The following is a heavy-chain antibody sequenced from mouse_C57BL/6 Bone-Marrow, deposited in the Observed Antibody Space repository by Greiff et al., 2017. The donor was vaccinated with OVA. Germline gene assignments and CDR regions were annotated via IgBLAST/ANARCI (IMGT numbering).Heavy chain of an antibody. CDR3: ARTAYYSNPDY. CDR2: ILPGSGST. CDR1: GYTFTGYW. D-gene: IGHD2-5*01. V-gene: IGHV1-9*01. J-gene: IGHJ4*01. Sequence: QVQLQQSGAELMKPGASVKLSCKATGYTFTGYWIEWVKQRPGHGLEWIGEILPGSGSTNYNGKFKGKATFTADTSSNTAYMQLSSLTTEDSAIYYCARTAYYSNPDYWGQGTSVTVSS.